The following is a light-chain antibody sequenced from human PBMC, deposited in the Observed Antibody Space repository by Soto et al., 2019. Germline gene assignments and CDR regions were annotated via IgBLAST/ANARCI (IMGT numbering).Light chain of an antibody. J-gene: IGKJ3*01. Sequence: EIVLTQSPATLSLSPGERATLSCRASQSVSSYLAWYQHKPGQAPRLLISDASNRATGVPARFSGSGSWTDFTLTISTLEPEDFAVYYCQQSSNWLFTFGPGTRVDL. CDR2: DAS. CDR1: QSVSSY. CDR3: QQSSNWLFT. V-gene: IGKV3-11*01.